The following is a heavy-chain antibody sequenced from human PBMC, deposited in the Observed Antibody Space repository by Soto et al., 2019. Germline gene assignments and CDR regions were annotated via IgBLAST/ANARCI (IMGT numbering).Heavy chain of an antibody. D-gene: IGHD3-22*01. V-gene: IGHV1-24*01. CDR3: ATVYDSSGYTYYYYYGMDV. CDR2: FDPEDGET. Sequence: GASVKVSCKVSGYTLTELSMHWVRQAPGKGLEWMGGFDPEDGETIYAQKFQGRVTMTEDTSTDTAYMELSSLRSEDTAVYYCATVYDSSGYTYYYYYGMDVWGQGTTVTVSS. J-gene: IGHJ6*02. CDR1: GYTLTELS.